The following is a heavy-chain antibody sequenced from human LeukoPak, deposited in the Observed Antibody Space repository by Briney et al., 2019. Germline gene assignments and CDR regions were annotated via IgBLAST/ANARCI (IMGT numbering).Heavy chain of an antibody. J-gene: IGHJ4*02. CDR3: ARDHISGYDYGPVDY. CDR2: INPSGGST. CDR1: GYTFTSYY. V-gene: IGHV1-46*01. D-gene: IGHD5-12*01. Sequence: ASVKVSCKASGYTFTSYYMHWVRQAPGQGLEWMGIINPSGGSTSYAQKFQGRVTMTRDMSTSTVYMELSSLRSEDTAVYYCARDHISGYDYGPVDYWGQGTLVTVSS.